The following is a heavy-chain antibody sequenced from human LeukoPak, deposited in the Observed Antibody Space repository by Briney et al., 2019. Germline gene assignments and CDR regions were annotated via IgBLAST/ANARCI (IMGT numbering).Heavy chain of an antibody. V-gene: IGHV4-34*01. Sequence: PSETLSLTCAVYGGSFSGYYWSWLRQPPGKGLEWLGEINHSGSTNYNPSLKSRVTISVDTSKNQFSLKLSSVTAADTGVYYCARGNLSYDYVWGSYRHPYSFDYWGQGTLVTVSS. J-gene: IGHJ4*02. D-gene: IGHD3-16*02. CDR1: GGSFSGYY. CDR2: INHSGST. CDR3: ARGNLSYDYVWGSYRHPYSFDY.